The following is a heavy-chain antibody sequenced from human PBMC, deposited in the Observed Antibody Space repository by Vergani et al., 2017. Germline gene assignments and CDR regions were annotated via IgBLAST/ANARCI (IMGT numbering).Heavy chain of an antibody. CDR1: GFTFSSYS. CDR2: ISSSSSTI. CDR3: AKDIVATIWGYFDL. D-gene: IGHD5-12*01. Sequence: EVQLVESGGGLVQPGGSLRLSCAASGFTFSSYSMNWVRQAPGKGLEWVSYISSSSSTIYYADSVKGRFTISRDNAKNSLYLQMNSLRAEDTAIYYCAKDIVATIWGYFDLWGRGTLVTVSS. J-gene: IGHJ2*01. V-gene: IGHV3-48*01.